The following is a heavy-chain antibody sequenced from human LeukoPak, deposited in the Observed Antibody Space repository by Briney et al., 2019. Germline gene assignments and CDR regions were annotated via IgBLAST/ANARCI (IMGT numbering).Heavy chain of an antibody. D-gene: IGHD2-2*01. J-gene: IGHJ6*03. Sequence: SETLSLTCTVSGGSVSSDYWSWIRQPPGKGLEWIGYMHSNGNSAYNPSLSSRVTVSLDTSKNQFSLRLEAVTAADTALYYCARSVPAYATRPYYYYMDVWGKGTTVTVSS. CDR1: GGSVSSDY. CDR3: ARSVPAYATRPYYYYMDV. CDR2: MHSNGNS. V-gene: IGHV4-59*02.